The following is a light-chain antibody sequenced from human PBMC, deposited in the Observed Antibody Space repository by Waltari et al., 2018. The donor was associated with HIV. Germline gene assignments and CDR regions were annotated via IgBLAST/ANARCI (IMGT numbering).Light chain of an antibody. Sequence: EIVMTQSPATLSVSPGARATLSCRASQSISSNLAWYQQKPGQAPRLLIYGVSTRTTGTPARFSGSGSGTDFTLTISSLQSEDFAVYYCQQFNSWPRTFGPGTKVET. CDR3: QQFNSWPRT. CDR2: GVS. CDR1: QSISSN. V-gene: IGKV3-15*01. J-gene: IGKJ1*01.